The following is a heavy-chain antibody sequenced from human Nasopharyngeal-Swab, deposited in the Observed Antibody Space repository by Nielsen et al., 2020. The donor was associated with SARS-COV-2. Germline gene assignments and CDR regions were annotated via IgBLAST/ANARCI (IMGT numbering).Heavy chain of an antibody. V-gene: IGHV1-18*01. CDR2: ISAYNGNT. J-gene: IGHJ4*02. CDR3: ARAGDRFGELLFFDY. D-gene: IGHD3-10*01. Sequence: WVRQAPGQGLEWMGWISAYNGNTNYAQKLQGRVTMTTDTSTGTAYVELRSLRSDDTAVYYCARAGDRFGELLFFDYWGQGNLVTVSS.